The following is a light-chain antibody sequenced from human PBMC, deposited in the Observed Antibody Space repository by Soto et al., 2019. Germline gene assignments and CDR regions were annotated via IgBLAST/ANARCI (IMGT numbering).Light chain of an antibody. CDR2: EGG. Sequence: QSVLTQSPSASGPPGQRVVISCSGSDSNIGSNVVNWYQQYPGKAPKLMIYEGGKRPSGVSNRFSGSKSGNTASLTISGLQAEDEADYYCCSFALRSTLIFGGGTKLTVL. V-gene: IGLV2-23*01. CDR3: CSFALRSTLI. CDR1: DSNIGSNV. J-gene: IGLJ2*01.